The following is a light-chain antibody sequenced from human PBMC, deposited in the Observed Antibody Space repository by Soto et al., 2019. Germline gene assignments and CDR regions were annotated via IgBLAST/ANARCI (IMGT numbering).Light chain of an antibody. CDR1: SSDVGGYNY. V-gene: IGLV2-14*01. CDR3: SSYTSSSTLDV. Sequence: QSALTQPASVSGSPGQWITISCTGTSSDVGGYNYVYWYQQHPGKAPKLMIYDVSNRPSGVSNRFSGSKSGNTASLTISGLQAEDEADYYCSSYTSSSTLDVFGTGTKVTVL. CDR2: DVS. J-gene: IGLJ1*01.